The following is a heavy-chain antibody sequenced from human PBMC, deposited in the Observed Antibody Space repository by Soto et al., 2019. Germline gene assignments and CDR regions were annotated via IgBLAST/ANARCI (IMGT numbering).Heavy chain of an antibody. Sequence: QVQLVQSGAEVKKPGSSVLVSCTASGGTFSSYAISCVRQAPGQGLEWMGASSPMFGTANYAQKFQGRVTITADESTRTVSMELSSLRSEDTAVYFCARDGRHESSGSYPGSVDCWGQGYLVTVSA. CDR1: GGTFSSYA. CDR3: ARDGRHESSGSYPGSVDC. J-gene: IGHJ4*02. D-gene: IGHD3-22*01. CDR2: SSPMFGTA. V-gene: IGHV1-69*01.